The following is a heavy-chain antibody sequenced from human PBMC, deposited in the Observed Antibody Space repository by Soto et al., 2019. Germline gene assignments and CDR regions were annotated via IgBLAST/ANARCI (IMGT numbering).Heavy chain of an antibody. D-gene: IGHD2-2*01. CDR3: ARSKSTSYMDV. V-gene: IGHV1-3*01. Sequence: ASGKVSCKASGYTFTSYAMHWVRQAPGQRLEWMGWINAGNGNTKYSQKFQGRITITRDTSASTAYMELSSLRSEDTAVYYCARSKSTSYMDVWGKGTTVTVSS. CDR2: INAGNGNT. J-gene: IGHJ6*03. CDR1: GYTFTSYA.